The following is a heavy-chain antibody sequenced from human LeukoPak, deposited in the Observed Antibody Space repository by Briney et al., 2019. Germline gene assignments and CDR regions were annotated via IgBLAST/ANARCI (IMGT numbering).Heavy chain of an antibody. CDR2: INSDGSST. J-gene: IGHJ6*04. V-gene: IGHV3-74*01. D-gene: IGHD2-2*01. CDR1: GFTFSSYW. CDR3: ARGLPSTGCYGCPLYYYGMDV. Sequence: GGSLRLSCAASGFTFSSYWMHWVRQAPGKGLVWVSRINSDGSSTSYADSVKGRFTISRDNAKNTLYLQMNSLRAEDTAVYYCARGLPSTGCYGCPLYYYGMDVWGKGTTVTVSS.